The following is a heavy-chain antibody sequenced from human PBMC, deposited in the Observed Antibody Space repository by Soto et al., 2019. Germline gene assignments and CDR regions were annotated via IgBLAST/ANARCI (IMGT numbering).Heavy chain of an antibody. CDR2: ISYDGSNK. J-gene: IGHJ6*02. Sequence: QVQLVESGGGVVQPGRSLRLSCAASGFTFSSYGMHWVRQAPGKGLEWVAVISYDGSNKYYADSVKGRFTISRDNSKNTLYLQMNSLRAEDTAVYYCAKAPLSGDMDYYGMDVWGQGTTVTVSS. D-gene: IGHD3-10*01. V-gene: IGHV3-30*18. CDR3: AKAPLSGDMDYYGMDV. CDR1: GFTFSSYG.